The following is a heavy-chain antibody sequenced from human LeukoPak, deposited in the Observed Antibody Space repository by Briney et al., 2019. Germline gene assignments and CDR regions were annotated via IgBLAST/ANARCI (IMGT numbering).Heavy chain of an antibody. CDR3: ARGQKESSVWRRGSLDS. J-gene: IGHJ4*02. D-gene: IGHD6-25*01. V-gene: IGHV4-59*08. Sequence: PSETLSLTCTVSGGSISSYYWSWIRQPPGKGLEWIGYIYYSGSTNYKPSLKSRVTTSVETSKNQFSLHLSSVTPDDTAVYFCARGQKESSVWRRGSLDSWGQGILVTVSS. CDR1: GGSISSYY. CDR2: IYYSGST.